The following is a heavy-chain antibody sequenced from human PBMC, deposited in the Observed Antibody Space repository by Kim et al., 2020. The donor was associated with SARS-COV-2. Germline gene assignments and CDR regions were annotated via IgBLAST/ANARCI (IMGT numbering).Heavy chain of an antibody. CDR2: SDRGDRT. CDR3: ATRSSP. J-gene: IGHJ5*02. V-gene: IGHV3-23*01. Sequence: SDRGDRTDYADSVGGRFSISRDNAKNTLYRQMNSLRGEDTAVYYCATRSSPWGQGTLVSVSS. D-gene: IGHD1-26*01.